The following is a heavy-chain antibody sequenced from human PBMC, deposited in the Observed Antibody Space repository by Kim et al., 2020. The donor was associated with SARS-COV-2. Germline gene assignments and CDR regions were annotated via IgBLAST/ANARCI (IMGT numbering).Heavy chain of an antibody. CDR1: GFTFSSYS. D-gene: IGHD3-9*01. V-gene: IGHV3-21*01. CDR2: ISSSSSYI. J-gene: IGHJ6*02. Sequence: GGSLRLSCAASGFTFSSYSMNWVRQAPGKGLEWVSSISSSSSYIYYADSVKGRFTISRDNAKNSLYLQMNSLRAEDTAVYYCARDFGAYYGILTGYHLGGMDVWGQGTTVTVSS. CDR3: ARDFGAYYGILTGYHLGGMDV.